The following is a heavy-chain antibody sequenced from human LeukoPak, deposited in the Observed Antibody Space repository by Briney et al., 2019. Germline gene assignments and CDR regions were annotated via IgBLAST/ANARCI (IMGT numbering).Heavy chain of an antibody. CDR3: ARTAASAAAGLDY. CDR2: IIPIFGTA. Sequence: GASVKVSCKASGGTFSSYAISCVRQAPGQGLEWMGGIIPIFGTANYAQKFQGRVTITADESTSTAYMELSSLRSEDTAVYYCARTAASAAAGLDYWGQGTLVTVSS. V-gene: IGHV1-69*13. D-gene: IGHD6-13*01. CDR1: GGTFSSYA. J-gene: IGHJ4*02.